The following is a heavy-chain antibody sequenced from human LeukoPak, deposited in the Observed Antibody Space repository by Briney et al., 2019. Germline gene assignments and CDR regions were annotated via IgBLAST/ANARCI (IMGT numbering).Heavy chain of an antibody. CDR2: IKPDGSEA. V-gene: IGHV3-7*01. CDR3: LAGGGY. J-gene: IGHJ4*02. CDR1: GLTFRTHW. Sequence: GGSLRLSCAASGLTFRTHWMNWVRQAPGKGLEWVANIKPDGSEAYYVDSVKGRFTVTRDNAQSSLHLQMDSLRGEDMAVYYCLAGGGYWGQGTLVTVSS. D-gene: IGHD3-10*01.